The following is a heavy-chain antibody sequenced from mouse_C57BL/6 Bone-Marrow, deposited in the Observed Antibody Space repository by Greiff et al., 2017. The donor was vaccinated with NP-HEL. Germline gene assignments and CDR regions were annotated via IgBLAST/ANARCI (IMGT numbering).Heavy chain of an antibody. D-gene: IGHD1-1*01. J-gene: IGHJ1*03. Sequence: VQLVESGPGLVQPSQSLSITCTVSGFSLTSYGVHWVRQSPEKGLEWLGVIWSGGSTDYNAAFISRLSISKDNSKSQVFFKMNSLQADDTAIYYCARPPYYYGSSYGYFDVWGTGTTVTVSS. CDR3: ARPPYYYGSSYGYFDV. CDR2: IWSGGST. V-gene: IGHV2-2*01. CDR1: GFSLTSYG.